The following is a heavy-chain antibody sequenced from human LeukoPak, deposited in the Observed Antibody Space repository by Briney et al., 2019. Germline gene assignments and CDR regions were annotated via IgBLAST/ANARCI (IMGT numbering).Heavy chain of an antibody. CDR1: GGTFSSYA. Sequence: ASVKVSCKASGGTFSSYAISWVRQAPGQGLEWMGGIIPIFGTANYAQKFQGSVTITADESTSTAYMELSSLRSEDTAVYYCARGTISEDYYYMDVWGKGTTVTVSS. D-gene: IGHD3-3*01. J-gene: IGHJ6*03. CDR3: ARGTISEDYYYMDV. V-gene: IGHV1-69*13. CDR2: IIPIFGTA.